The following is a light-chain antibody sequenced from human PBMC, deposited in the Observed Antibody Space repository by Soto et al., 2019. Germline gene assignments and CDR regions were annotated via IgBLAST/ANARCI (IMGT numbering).Light chain of an antibody. CDR1: RSDVGSYKF. V-gene: IGLV2-23*01. CDR3: CSYAGSSTLV. J-gene: IGLJ2*01. Sequence: QSALTKPAYVSGSPGQSITISCTETRSDVGSYKFVSWYQQHPGKAPKLMIYEGSKRPSGVSTRFSGSKSGNTASLTISGLQAEDEADYYCCSYAGSSTLVFGGGTKLTVL. CDR2: EGS.